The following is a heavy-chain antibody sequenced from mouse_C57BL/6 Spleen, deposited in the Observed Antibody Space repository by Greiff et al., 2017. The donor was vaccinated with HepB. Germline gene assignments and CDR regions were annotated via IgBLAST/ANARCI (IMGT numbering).Heavy chain of an antibody. J-gene: IGHJ2*01. D-gene: IGHD2-2*01. CDR1: GYTFTSYW. CDR3: ARSGYGYDDY. V-gene: IGHV1-50*01. Sequence: QVQLQQPGAELVKPGASVKLSCKASGYTFTSYWMQWVKQRPGQGLEWIGEIDPSDSYTNYNQKFKGKATLTVDTSSSTAYMQLSSLTSEDSAVYYCARSGYGYDDYWGQGTTLTVSS. CDR2: IDPSDSYT.